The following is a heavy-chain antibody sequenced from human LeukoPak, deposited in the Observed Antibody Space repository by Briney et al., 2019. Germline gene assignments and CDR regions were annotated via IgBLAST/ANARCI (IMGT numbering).Heavy chain of an antibody. CDR3: ARGMVLGPLFDY. CDR1: GGSISSGGYY. V-gene: IGHV4-31*03. Sequence: PSETLSLTCTVSGGSISSGGYYWSWIRQHPGKGLEWIGYIYYSGSTYYNPSLKSRVTISVDTPKNQFSLKLSSVTAADTAVYYCARGMVLGPLFDYWGQGTLVTVSS. D-gene: IGHD3-10*01. CDR2: IYYSGST. J-gene: IGHJ4*02.